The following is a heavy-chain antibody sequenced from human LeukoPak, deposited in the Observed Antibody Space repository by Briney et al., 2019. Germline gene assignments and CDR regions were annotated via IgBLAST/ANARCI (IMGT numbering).Heavy chain of an antibody. CDR2: INHSGST. Sequence: SETLSLTCAVYGGSFSGYYWSWIRQPPGKGLEWIGEINHSGSTNYNPSLKSRVTISVDTSKNQFSLKLSSVTAADTAVYHCARDRSTYYYDSSGPGLNDYWGQGTLVTVSS. CDR1: GGSFSGYY. CDR3: ARDRSTYYYDSSGPGLNDY. D-gene: IGHD3-22*01. J-gene: IGHJ4*02. V-gene: IGHV4-34*01.